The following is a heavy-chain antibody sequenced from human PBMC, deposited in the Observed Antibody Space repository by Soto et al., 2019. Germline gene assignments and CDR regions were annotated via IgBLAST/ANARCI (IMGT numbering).Heavy chain of an antibody. J-gene: IGHJ6*02. CDR2: IYYSGST. Sequence: GSLRLSCAASGFTFSTYKMNWVRQAPGKGLEWIGYIYYSGSTNYNPSLKSRVTISVDTSKNQFSLKLSSVTAADTAVYYCARSGYSSGWYLYYYYGMDVWGQGTTVTVSS. CDR3: ARSGYSSGWYLYYYYGMDV. CDR1: GFTFSTYK. D-gene: IGHD6-19*01. V-gene: IGHV4-59*01.